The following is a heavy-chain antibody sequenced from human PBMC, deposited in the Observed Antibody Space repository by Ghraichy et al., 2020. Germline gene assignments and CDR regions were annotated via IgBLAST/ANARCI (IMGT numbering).Heavy chain of an antibody. D-gene: IGHD3-22*01. CDR1: GGSISSYY. V-gene: IGHV4-59*01. CDR3: ARSPGLYDSSGYYFLSL. J-gene: IGHJ4*02. Sequence: SQTLSLTCTVSGGSISSYYWSWIRQPPGKGLEWIGYIYYSGSTNYNPSLKSRVTISVDTSKNQFSLKLSSVTAADTAVYYCARSPGLYDSSGYYFLSLWGQGTLVTVSS. CDR2: IYYSGST.